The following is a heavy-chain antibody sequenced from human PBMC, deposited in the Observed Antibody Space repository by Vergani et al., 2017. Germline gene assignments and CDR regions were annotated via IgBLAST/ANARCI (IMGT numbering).Heavy chain of an antibody. CDR1: GFTVSSNY. V-gene: IGHV3-53*02. CDR2: IYSGGST. Sequence: EVQLVETGGGLIQPGGSLRLSCAASGFTVSSNYMSWVRQAPGKGLEWVSVIYSGGSTYYADSVKGRFTISRDNSKNTLYLQMNSLRAEDTSVYYCARVMNGGIYYYYMDVWRKGTTVTVSS. CDR3: ARVMNGGIYYYYMDV. D-gene: IGHD3-16*01. J-gene: IGHJ6*03.